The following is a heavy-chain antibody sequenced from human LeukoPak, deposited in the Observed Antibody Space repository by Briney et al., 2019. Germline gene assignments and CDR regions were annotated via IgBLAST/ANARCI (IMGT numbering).Heavy chain of an antibody. J-gene: IGHJ4*02. CDR3: ARPLIDSSGYIYFLY. CDR1: GYTFTSYY. V-gene: IGHV1-46*01. D-gene: IGHD3-22*01. Sequence: ASVKVSCTASGYTFTSYYMHWVRQAPGQGLEWMGIINPSGGSTSYAQKFQGRVTMTRDTSTSTVYMELSSLRSEDTAVYYCARPLIDSSGYIYFLYWGQGTLVTVSS. CDR2: INPSGGST.